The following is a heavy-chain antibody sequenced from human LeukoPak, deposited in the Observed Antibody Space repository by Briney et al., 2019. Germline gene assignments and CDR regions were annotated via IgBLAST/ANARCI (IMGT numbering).Heavy chain of an antibody. CDR1: RFTFSYFA. CDR2: LSDDGSNK. V-gene: IGHV3-30*03. CDR3: AREGAVAGQSSPFDY. D-gene: IGHD6-19*01. Sequence: GGSLRLSCAASRFTFSYFAMHWVRQAPGKGLEWVAVLSDDGSNKFYADSVKGRFTISRDNSKNTLYLQMNSLRAEDTAVYYCAREGAVAGQSSPFDYWGQGTLVTVSS. J-gene: IGHJ4*02.